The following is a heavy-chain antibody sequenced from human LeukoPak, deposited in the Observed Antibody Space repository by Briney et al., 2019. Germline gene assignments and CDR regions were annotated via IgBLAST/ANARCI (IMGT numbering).Heavy chain of an antibody. Sequence: PGRSLRLSCAASGFTSSSYAMHWVRQAPGKGLEWVAVISYDGSNKYYADSVKGRFTISRDNSKNTLYLQVNSLRAEDTAVYYCARVEEPGIAVAGSRAMDVWGKGTTVTVSS. CDR1: GFTSSSYA. CDR2: ISYDGSNK. CDR3: ARVEEPGIAVAGSRAMDV. V-gene: IGHV3-30*04. D-gene: IGHD6-19*01. J-gene: IGHJ6*04.